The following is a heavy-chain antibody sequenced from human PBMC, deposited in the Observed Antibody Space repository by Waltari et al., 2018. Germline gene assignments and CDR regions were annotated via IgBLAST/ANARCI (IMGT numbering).Heavy chain of an antibody. CDR2: ISGDGGDST. CDR1: GFTFSNYA. Sequence: EVQVLESGGGLVQPGGSLRLSGAASGFTFSNYAMSWVRQAPGKGLEWVSGISGDGGDSTYYADSVKGRFTISRDNSKSTLYLQMNSLRAEDTAVYYCAKFPSDMWGQGTMVTVSS. CDR3: AKFPSDM. J-gene: IGHJ3*02. V-gene: IGHV3-23*01.